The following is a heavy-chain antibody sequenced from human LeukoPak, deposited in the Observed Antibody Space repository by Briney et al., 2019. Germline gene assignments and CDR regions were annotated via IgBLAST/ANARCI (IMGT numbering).Heavy chain of an antibody. D-gene: IGHD2-2*01. CDR2: LYYSGST. Sequence: SDTLSLTCTVSGGSISSYYWSWIRQPPGKGLEWIGYLYYSGSTNYNPYLKSRVTISVDTSKNQFSLKLSSVTAADTAVYYCAIRGIYCSSTSGPQWLGYLDYWGQGSLDAVPS. CDR3: AIRGIYCSSTSGPQWLGYLDY. V-gene: IGHV4-59*08. J-gene: IGHJ4*02. CDR1: GGSISSYY.